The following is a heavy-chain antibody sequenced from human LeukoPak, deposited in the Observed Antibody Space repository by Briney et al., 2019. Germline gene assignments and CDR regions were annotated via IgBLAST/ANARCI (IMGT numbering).Heavy chain of an antibody. CDR3: ARGPYSSGWYSIDY. Sequence: SETLSLTCTVSGDSMGSYSWSWIRQPAGKGLEWIGRIYNSGNTNYNPSLRSRVTMSVDTSKNQFSLRLSSVTAADTAVYYCARGPYSSGWYSIDYWGQGTLVTVSS. CDR1: GDSMGSYS. CDR2: IYNSGNT. V-gene: IGHV4-4*07. J-gene: IGHJ4*02. D-gene: IGHD6-19*01.